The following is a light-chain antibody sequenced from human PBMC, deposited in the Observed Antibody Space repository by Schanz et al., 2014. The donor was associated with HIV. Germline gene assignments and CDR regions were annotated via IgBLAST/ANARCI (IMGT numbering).Light chain of an antibody. J-gene: IGLJ2*01. CDR3: QVWDRFLNVV. Sequence: SYELTQPPSVSVAPGKTARITCGGNNLGSKSVHWYQQKAGQAPVLVIFYDDDRPSGIPERFSGSNVGNTATLTISWVEAGDEADYYCQVWDRFLNVVFGGGTKLTVL. CDR2: YDD. V-gene: IGLV3-21*04. CDR1: NLGSKS.